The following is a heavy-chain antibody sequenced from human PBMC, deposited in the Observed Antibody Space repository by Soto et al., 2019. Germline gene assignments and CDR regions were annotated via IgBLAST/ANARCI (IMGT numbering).Heavy chain of an antibody. CDR3: ALVGYYYYGLDI. V-gene: IGHV3-21*01. CDR2: ISSSSNYI. J-gene: IGHJ6*02. CDR1: GFTFSIYS. D-gene: IGHD2-2*01. Sequence: GGSLRLSCAASGFTFSIYSMNWVRQAPGKGLEWLSSISSSSNYIYYADSVKGRFTISRDNAKNSLSLQMNSLRAEDTAVYYCALVGYYYYGLDIWGQGTTVTVSS.